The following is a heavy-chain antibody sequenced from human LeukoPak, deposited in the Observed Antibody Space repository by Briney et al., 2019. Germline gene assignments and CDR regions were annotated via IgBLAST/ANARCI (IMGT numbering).Heavy chain of an antibody. CDR3: ARLMVRGVIIQGFDY. CDR2: INAGNGNT. D-gene: IGHD3-10*01. V-gene: IGHV1-3*01. Sequence: ASVKVSCKASGYTFTSYAMHWVRQAPGQRLEWMGWINAGNGNTKYSQKFQDRVTITRDTSASTAYMELSSLRSEDTAVYYCARLMVRGVIIQGFDYWGQRTLVTVSS. J-gene: IGHJ4*02. CDR1: GYTFTSYA.